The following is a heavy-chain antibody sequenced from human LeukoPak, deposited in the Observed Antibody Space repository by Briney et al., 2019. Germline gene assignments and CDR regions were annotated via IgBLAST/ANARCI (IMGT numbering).Heavy chain of an antibody. CDR1: GGTFSGYY. CDR3: ARSRGSSSDFDY. J-gene: IGHJ4*02. V-gene: IGHV4-34*01. D-gene: IGHD6-6*01. CDR2: SNDSGGT. Sequence: SETLSLTCAVYGGTFSGYYWSWIRQPPGKRLEWVGESNDSGGTNYNPSLKSRVTISADKSKNQVSLKLTSVTAADTAVYYCARSRGSSSDFDYWGQGTLVTVSS.